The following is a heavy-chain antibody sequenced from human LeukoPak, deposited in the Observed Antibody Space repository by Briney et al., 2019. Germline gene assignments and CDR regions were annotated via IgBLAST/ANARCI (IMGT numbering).Heavy chain of an antibody. J-gene: IGHJ6*03. D-gene: IGHD3-9*01. CDR1: GFTFHDYA. Sequence: GGSLRLSCAASGFTFHDYAMHWVRQAPGKGLEWVSLISWDGGSTYYADSVKGRFTISRDNSKNSLYMQMNSLRAEDTALYYCAKDSSVHLSLFEYYMDVWGKGTTVTVSS. CDR3: AKDSSVHLSLFEYYMDV. V-gene: IGHV3-43D*03. CDR2: ISWDGGST.